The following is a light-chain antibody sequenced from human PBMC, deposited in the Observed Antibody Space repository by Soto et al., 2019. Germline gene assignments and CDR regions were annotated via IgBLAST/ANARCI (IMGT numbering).Light chain of an antibody. CDR1: SSNIRAGYD. CDR2: GNS. V-gene: IGLV1-40*01. CDR3: QSYDSSLSADYV. Sequence: QSALTQPPSVSGAPGQRDTISCTGSSSNIRAGYDVHWYQQLPGTAPKLLIYGNSNRPSGVPDRFSGSKSGTSASLAITGLQAEDEADYYCQSYDSSLSADYVFGTGTKVTVL. J-gene: IGLJ1*01.